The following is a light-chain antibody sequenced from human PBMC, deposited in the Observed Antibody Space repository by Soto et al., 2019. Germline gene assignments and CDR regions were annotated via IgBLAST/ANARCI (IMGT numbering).Light chain of an antibody. CDR3: QQSYSTPFT. CDR1: QSISSY. Sequence: DIQMTQSPSSLSASVGDRVTITCRASQSISSYLNWYQQKPGKAPKLLIYAASSLQSGVPSRFSCSGSGTDFTLTISSLQPEDCATYYCQQSYSTPFTFGPGTKVDI. J-gene: IGKJ3*01. CDR2: AAS. V-gene: IGKV1-39*01.